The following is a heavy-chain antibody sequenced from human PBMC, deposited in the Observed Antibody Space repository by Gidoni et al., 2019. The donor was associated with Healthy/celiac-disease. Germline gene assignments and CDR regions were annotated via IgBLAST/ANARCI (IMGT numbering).Heavy chain of an antibody. Sequence: QVHRHELGPGLVKPSGTLSLHCTVPRYSSSSGYYWGWIRQPPGKGLEWIGSIYHSGSTYYNPSLKSRVTISVDTSKNQFSLKLSSVTAADTAVYYCACLLGMDVWGQGTTVTVSS. V-gene: IGHV4-38-2*02. D-gene: IGHD2-21*01. CDR3: ACLLGMDV. CDR1: RYSSSSGYY. J-gene: IGHJ6*02. CDR2: IYHSGST.